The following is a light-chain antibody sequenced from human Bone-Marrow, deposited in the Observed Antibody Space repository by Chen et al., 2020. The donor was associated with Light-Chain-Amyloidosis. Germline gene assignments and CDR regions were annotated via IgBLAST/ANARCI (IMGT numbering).Light chain of an antibody. J-gene: IGLJ1*01. Sequence: QSALTQPPSLSGPLGQSITISCIGTSSDFGGDNIFSWYQQHPDKAPKLMIYEVTTRPSWVPDRFSGSKSDNTASLTISGLQTEDEADYFCSSYTITNTLVFGSGTRVTVL. CDR2: EVT. CDR1: SSDFGGDNI. CDR3: SSYTITNTLV. V-gene: IGLV2-14*01.